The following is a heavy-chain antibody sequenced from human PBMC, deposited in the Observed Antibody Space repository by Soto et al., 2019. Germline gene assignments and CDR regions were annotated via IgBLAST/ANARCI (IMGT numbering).Heavy chain of an antibody. J-gene: IGHJ6*02. CDR1: GYSFNSFY. Sequence: QVHLVQSGAEVKKPGASMKVSCKASGYSFNSFYVHWVRQAPGKGLEWLGLINPGGGRTTYAQKFHGRVTVTRDTSTSTVYMELSSLRSEDTAVYYCARDMHPTTPYYYSYGIDVWGQGTTVTVSS. V-gene: IGHV1-46*02. D-gene: IGHD1-26*01. CDR2: INPGGGRT. CDR3: ARDMHPTTPYYYSYGIDV.